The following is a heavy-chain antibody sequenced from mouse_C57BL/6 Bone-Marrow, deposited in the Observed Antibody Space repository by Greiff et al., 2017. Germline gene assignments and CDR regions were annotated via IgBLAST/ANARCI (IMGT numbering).Heavy chain of an antibody. V-gene: IGHV5-12*01. Sequence: EVKLMESGGGLVQPGGSLKLSCEASGFTFSDYYMYWVRQTPEKRLEWVAYISNGGGSTYYPDTVKGRFTISRDNAKNTRYLQMSRLKSEDTAMYYCASPLLLRSACFAYWGQGTLVTVSA. J-gene: IGHJ3*01. CDR3: ASPLLLRSACFAY. CDR2: ISNGGGST. CDR1: GFTFSDYY. D-gene: IGHD1-1*01.